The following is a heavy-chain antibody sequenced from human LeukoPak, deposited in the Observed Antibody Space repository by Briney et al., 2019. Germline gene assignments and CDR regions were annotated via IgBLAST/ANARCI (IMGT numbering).Heavy chain of an antibody. J-gene: IGHJ3*02. CDR1: GYTFTSYD. V-gene: IGHV1-18*01. CDR2: ISAYNGNT. CDR3: AREWGYSDPKSGDAFDT. D-gene: IGHD1-26*01. Sequence: ASVKVSCKASGYTFTSYDINWVRQATGQGLEWMGWISAYNGNTNYAQKLQGRVTMTTDTSTSTAYMELRSLRSDDTAVYYCAREWGYSDPKSGDAFDTWGQGTVVTVSS.